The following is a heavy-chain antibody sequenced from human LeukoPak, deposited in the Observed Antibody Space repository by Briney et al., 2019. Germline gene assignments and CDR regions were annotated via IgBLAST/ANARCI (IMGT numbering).Heavy chain of an antibody. CDR3: ARARDFWSGYFTLDY. J-gene: IGHJ4*02. Sequence: GGSLRLSCAASGFTFSSYAMSWVRQAPGKGLEWVSAISGSGGSTYYADSVKGRFTISRDNSKNTLYLQMNSLRAEDTAVYYCARARDFWSGYFTLDYWGQGTLVTVSS. CDR1: GFTFSSYA. CDR2: ISGSGGST. V-gene: IGHV3-23*01. D-gene: IGHD3-3*01.